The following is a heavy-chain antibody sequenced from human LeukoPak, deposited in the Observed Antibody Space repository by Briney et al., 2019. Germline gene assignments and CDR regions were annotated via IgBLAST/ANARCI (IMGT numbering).Heavy chain of an antibody. Sequence: GASLRLSCAASGFTFSSYAMSWVRQAPGKGLEWVSAISGSGGSTYYADSVKGRFTISRDNSKNTLYLQMNSLRAEDTAVYYCAKVVAARLGAFDIWGQGTMVTVSS. CDR1: GFTFSSYA. D-gene: IGHD2-15*01. J-gene: IGHJ3*02. CDR2: ISGSGGST. V-gene: IGHV3-23*01. CDR3: AKVVAARLGAFDI.